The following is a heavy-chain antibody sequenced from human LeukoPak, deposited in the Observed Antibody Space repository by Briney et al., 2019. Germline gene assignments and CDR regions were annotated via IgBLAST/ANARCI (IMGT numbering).Heavy chain of an antibody. Sequence: SDTLSLTCAVYGGSFSGYYWSWIRQPPGKGLEWIGEINHSGSTNYNPSLKSRVTISVDTSKNQFSLKLSSVTAADTAVYYCATYSGYDYGFDYWGQGTLVTVSS. V-gene: IGHV4-34*01. J-gene: IGHJ4*02. CDR2: INHSGST. D-gene: IGHD5-12*01. CDR3: ATYSGYDYGFDY. CDR1: GGSFSGYY.